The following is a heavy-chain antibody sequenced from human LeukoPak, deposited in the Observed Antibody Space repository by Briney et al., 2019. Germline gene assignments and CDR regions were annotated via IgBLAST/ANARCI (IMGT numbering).Heavy chain of an antibody. CDR1: GYSFTGYF. Sequence: GASVSLSCKASGYSFTGYFIHWVRQAPGQGLEWMGCIDPNSGDTKYAQKFQGRVSMPRDTSTRTAYMELSRLRSDDTAVYFCARSGSTGYSLDYWGQGTLVTVSS. CDR2: IDPNSGDT. D-gene: IGHD3-22*01. V-gene: IGHV1-2*02. J-gene: IGHJ4*02. CDR3: ARSGSTGYSLDY.